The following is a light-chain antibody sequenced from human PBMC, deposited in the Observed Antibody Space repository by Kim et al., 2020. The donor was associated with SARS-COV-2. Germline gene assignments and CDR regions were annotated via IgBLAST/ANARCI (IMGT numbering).Light chain of an antibody. J-gene: IGKJ2*01. CDR2: KAS. Sequence: SASVGDRVTIPCRASQSISSWLAWYQQKPGKAPKLLIYKASSLESGVPSRFSGSGSGTECTLTISSLQPDDFATYYCQKYNSYPYTFGQGTKVEI. CDR1: QSISSW. V-gene: IGKV1-5*03. CDR3: QKYNSYPYT.